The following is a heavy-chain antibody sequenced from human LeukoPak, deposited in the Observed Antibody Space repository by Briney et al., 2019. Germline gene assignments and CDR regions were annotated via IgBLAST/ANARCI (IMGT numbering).Heavy chain of an antibody. CDR1: GGSISSGGYY. Sequence: KPSQTLSLTCTVSGGSISSGGYYWSWIRQHPGKGLEWIGYIYYSGSTYYNPSLKSRVTISVDTSKNQFSLKLSSVTAADTAVYYCARQSCSGGSCYPRPYWYFDLWGRGTLVTVSS. CDR2: IYYSGST. J-gene: IGHJ2*01. CDR3: ARQSCSGGSCYPRPYWYFDL. V-gene: IGHV4-31*03. D-gene: IGHD2-15*01.